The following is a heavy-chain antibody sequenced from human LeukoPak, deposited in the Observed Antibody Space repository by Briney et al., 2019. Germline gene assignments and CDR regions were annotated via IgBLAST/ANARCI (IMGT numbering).Heavy chain of an antibody. CDR2: LSSGGVTA. CDR1: GFTFSNYG. Sequence: QAGGSLRLSCAASGFTFSNYGLSWVRQAPGKGLEWVSSLSSGGVTANYADSVKGRLTISRDNSKSTLFLQMNSLRAEDTAVYYCARDRGSYSDYWGQGTLVTVSS. J-gene: IGHJ4*02. V-gene: IGHV3-23*01. CDR3: ARDRGSYSDY. D-gene: IGHD1-26*01.